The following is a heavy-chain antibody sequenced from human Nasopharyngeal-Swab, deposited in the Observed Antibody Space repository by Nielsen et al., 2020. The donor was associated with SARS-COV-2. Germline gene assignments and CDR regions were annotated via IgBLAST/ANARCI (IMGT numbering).Heavy chain of an antibody. V-gene: IGHV6-1*01. Sequence: TLSLTCAVSGDSVSSSSAAWNWIRQSPSRGLEWLGRTYYRSKWYNDYAVSVKSRITINPDTSKNQFSLHLNSVTPEDTAVYYCARARGAYGDYYYYYYTDVWGKGTTVTVSS. CDR3: ARARGAYGDYYYYYYTDV. CDR2: TYYRSKWYN. J-gene: IGHJ6*03. D-gene: IGHD4-17*01. CDR1: GDSVSSSSAA.